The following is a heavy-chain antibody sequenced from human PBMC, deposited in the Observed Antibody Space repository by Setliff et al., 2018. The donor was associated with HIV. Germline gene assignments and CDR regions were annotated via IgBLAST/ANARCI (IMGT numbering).Heavy chain of an antibody. V-gene: IGHV1-18*01. CDR2: ISGFNAKT. CDR1: GYNFNTYG. D-gene: IGHD2-15*01. Sequence: ASVKVSCKASGYNFNTYGVSWVRQAPGQGPEWMGWISGFNAKTLYAPKFQDRVTLTTDTSTTTAHMELRSLRIDDSAIYYCARSNSLLQYDEGWSPENPFNIWGQGTLVTVSS. J-gene: IGHJ4*03. CDR3: ARSNSLLQYDEGWSPENPFNI.